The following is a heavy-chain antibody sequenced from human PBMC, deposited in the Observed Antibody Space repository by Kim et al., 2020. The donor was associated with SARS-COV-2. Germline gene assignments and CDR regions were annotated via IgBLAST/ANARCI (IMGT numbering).Heavy chain of an antibody. CDR1: GGTFSSYA. J-gene: IGHJ6*02. Sequence: SVKVSCKASGGTFSSYAISWVRQAPGQGLEWMGGIIPIFGTANYAQKFQGRVTITADESTSTAYMELSSLRSEDTAVYYFARGFWGPYYYYGMDGWGQGTTVTVTS. D-gene: IGHD7-27*01. CDR2: IIPIFGTA. V-gene: IGHV1-69*13. CDR3: ARGFWGPYYYYGMDG.